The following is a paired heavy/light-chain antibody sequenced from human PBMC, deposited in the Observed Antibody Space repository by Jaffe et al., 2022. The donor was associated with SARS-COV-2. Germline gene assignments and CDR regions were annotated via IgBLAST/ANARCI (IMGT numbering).Heavy chain of an antibody. Sequence: EVQLVESGGDLVQPGGSLRLSCAASGFTFRSYAMSWVRQAPGGGLEWVSTIGGSGSSTYYVDSVKGRFTISRDNSKNTLYLQMNSLRAEDTAVYYCAPHPWESRGGYYYYYMDVWGKGTTVTVSS. J-gene: IGHJ6*03. CDR2: IGGSGSST. CDR3: APHPWESRGGYYYYYMDV. D-gene: IGHD1-26*01. V-gene: IGHV3-23*04. CDR1: GFTFRSYA.
Light chain of an antibody. CDR3: QQCNDWPLT. CDR2: RAS. V-gene: IGKV3-15*01. CDR1: QSVSSN. J-gene: IGKJ5*01. Sequence: EIVMTQSPATLSVSPGERATLSCRASQSVSSNLAWYQQKPGQAPRLLLYRASTRATGIPARFSGSGSGTEFTLTISSLQSEDLAVYYCQQCNDWPLTFGQGTRLEIK.